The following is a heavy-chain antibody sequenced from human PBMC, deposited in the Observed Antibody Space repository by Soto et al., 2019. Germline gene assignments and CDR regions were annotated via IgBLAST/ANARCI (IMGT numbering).Heavy chain of an antibody. Sequence: GGSLRLSCAASGFSFSSCWMNWVRQAPGKGLEWVANIKEDGSAKYYVDSVKGRFIISRDNAKNSLNLQMNSLNAEDTAVYYCARDGSVIGVAAADYWPQGTPVTVSS. J-gene: IGHJ4*02. CDR3: ARDGSVIGVAAADY. CDR1: GFSFSSCW. V-gene: IGHV3-7*01. CDR2: IKEDGSAK. D-gene: IGHD6-19*01.